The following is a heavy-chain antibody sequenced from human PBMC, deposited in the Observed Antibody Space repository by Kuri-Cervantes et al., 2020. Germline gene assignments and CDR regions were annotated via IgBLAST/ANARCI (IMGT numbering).Heavy chain of an antibody. V-gene: IGHV4-61*01. CDR2: IYYSGST. Sequence: GSLRLSCSVSGASVSSSSFYWSWIRQPPGKGLEWIGYIYYSGSTNYNPSLKSRVTISVDTSKNQFSLKLSSVTAADTAVYYCAREEGTARGSPIPYRGSYTSLGFDPWSQGTLVTVSS. CDR1: GASVSSSSFY. J-gene: IGHJ5*02. CDR3: AREEGTARGSPIPYRGSYTSLGFDP. D-gene: IGHD1-26*01.